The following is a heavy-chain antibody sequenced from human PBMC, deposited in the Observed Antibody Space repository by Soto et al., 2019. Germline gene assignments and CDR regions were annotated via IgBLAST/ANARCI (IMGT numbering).Heavy chain of an antibody. CDR2: IHYSGST. J-gene: IGHJ6*03. D-gene: IGHD3-10*01. V-gene: IGHV4-39*01. Sequence: SETLSLTCTVSGGSISSSSYYWGWIRQPPGKGLEWIGSIHYSGSTYYNPSLKSRVTISVDTSKNQFSLKLSSVTAADTAVYYCARVDYGSGSRYYYYYMDVWGKGTTVTVSS. CDR3: ARVDYGSGSRYYYYYMDV. CDR1: GGSISSSSYY.